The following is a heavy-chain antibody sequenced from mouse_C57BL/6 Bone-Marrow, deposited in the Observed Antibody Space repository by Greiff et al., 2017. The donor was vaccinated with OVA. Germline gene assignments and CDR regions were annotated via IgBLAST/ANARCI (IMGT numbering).Heavy chain of an antibody. D-gene: IGHD1-1*01. CDR3: ARDPLCTGAMDY. CDR2: IHPNSGST. Sequence: QVQLQQPGAELVKPGASVKLSCKASGYTFTSYWMHWVKQRPGQGLEWIGMIHPNSGSTNYNEKFKSKATLTVDKSSRTAYMQLSSLTSEDSAVYYCARDPLCTGAMDYWGQGTSVTVSS. V-gene: IGHV1-64*01. CDR1: GYTFTSYW. J-gene: IGHJ4*01.